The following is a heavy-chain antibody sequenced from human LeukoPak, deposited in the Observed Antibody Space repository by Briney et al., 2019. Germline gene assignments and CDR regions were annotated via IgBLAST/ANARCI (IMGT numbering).Heavy chain of an antibody. D-gene: IGHD4-17*01. Sequence: WETLSLTCTVSGGSISSYYWSWIRQPPGKGLEWIGSIYHSGSTYYNPSLKSRVTISVDTSKNQFSLKLSSVTAADTAVYYCARAHGDFFGYWGQGTLVTVSS. CDR3: ARAHGDFFGY. CDR1: GGSISSYY. J-gene: IGHJ4*02. CDR2: IYHSGST. V-gene: IGHV4-38-2*02.